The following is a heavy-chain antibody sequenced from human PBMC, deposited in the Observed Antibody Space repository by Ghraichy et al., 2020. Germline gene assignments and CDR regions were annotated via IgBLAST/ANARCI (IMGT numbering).Heavy chain of an antibody. CDR1: GGSFSGYY. CDR2: INHSGST. CDR3: ARGQSWSYFRAYHFDF. J-gene: IGHJ4*02. D-gene: IGHD3-10*01. Sequence: GSLRLSCAVYGGSFSGYYWSWIRQPPGKGLEWIGEINHSGSTNYTPSLKSRVTISVDTSRNQFSLNLSSLTAADTAVYYCARGQSWSYFRAYHFDFWAQGALVIVPA. V-gene: IGHV4-34*01.